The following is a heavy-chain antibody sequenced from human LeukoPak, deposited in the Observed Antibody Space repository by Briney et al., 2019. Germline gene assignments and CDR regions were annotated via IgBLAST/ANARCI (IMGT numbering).Heavy chain of an antibody. CDR3: ATALAAAGTYYYYGMDV. Sequence: ASVKVSCKASGYTFTSYGISWVRQAPGQGLEWMGWISAYNGNTNYAQKFQGRVTMTEDTSTDTAYMELSSLRSEDTAVYYCATALAAAGTYYYYGMDVWGQGTTVTVSS. D-gene: IGHD6-13*01. J-gene: IGHJ6*02. V-gene: IGHV1-18*01. CDR1: GYTFTSYG. CDR2: ISAYNGNT.